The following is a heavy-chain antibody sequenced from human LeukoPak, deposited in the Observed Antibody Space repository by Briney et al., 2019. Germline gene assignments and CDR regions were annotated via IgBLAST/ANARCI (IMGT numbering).Heavy chain of an antibody. V-gene: IGHV3-33*01. D-gene: IGHD4-17*01. CDR3: SRGGYGDYNNWFDP. Sequence: PGGSLRLSCAASGFTFSSFAMHWVRQAPGKGLEWVADIWYNGSNKYYAESVKGRFTISRDNSRNTLYLQMNGLRAEDTAVYYCSRGGYGDYNNWFDPWGQGTLVIVSS. J-gene: IGHJ5*02. CDR1: GFTFSSFA. CDR2: IWYNGSNK.